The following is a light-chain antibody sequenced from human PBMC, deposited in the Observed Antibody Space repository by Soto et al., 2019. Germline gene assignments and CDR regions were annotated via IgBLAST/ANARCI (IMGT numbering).Light chain of an antibody. Sequence: EIVMTQSPATLSVSPGERATLSCRASQSVSSSYLAWSQQKPGQAPRLLIYGASSRATGIPDRFSGSGSGTDFTLTISRLEPEDFAVYFCHQYGSSPWTFGQGTKV. CDR1: QSVSSSY. V-gene: IGKV3-20*01. CDR2: GAS. J-gene: IGKJ1*01. CDR3: HQYGSSPWT.